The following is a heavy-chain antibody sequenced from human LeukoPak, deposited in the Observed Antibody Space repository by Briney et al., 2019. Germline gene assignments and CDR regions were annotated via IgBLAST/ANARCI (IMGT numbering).Heavy chain of an antibody. CDR3: AKLSPVRRITMFCHIDY. J-gene: IGHJ4*02. Sequence: PGGSLRLSCAASGFTFSSYAMSWVRQAPGKGLEWVSAISGSGGSTYYADSVKGRFTISRDNSKNTLYLQMNSLRAEDTAVYYCAKLSPVRRITMFCHIDYWGQGTLVTVSS. CDR1: GFTFSSYA. D-gene: IGHD3-9*01. CDR2: ISGSGGST. V-gene: IGHV3-23*01.